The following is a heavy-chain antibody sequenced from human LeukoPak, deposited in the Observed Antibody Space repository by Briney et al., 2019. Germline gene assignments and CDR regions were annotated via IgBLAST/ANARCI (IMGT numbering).Heavy chain of an antibody. V-gene: IGHV1-2*02. CDR2: INPNSGGT. J-gene: IGHJ5*02. CDR1: GYTFTGYY. D-gene: IGHD3-10*02. Sequence: ASVKVSCKASGYTFTGYYMHWVRQAPGQGLEWMGWINPNSGGTNYAQKFQGRVTMTSDTSISTAYMELSRLRSDDTAVYYCARDRVTMYWFDPWGQGTLVTVSS. CDR3: ARDRVTMYWFDP.